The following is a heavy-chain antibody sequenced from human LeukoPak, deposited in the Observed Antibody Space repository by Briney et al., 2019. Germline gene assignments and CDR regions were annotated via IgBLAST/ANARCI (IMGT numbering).Heavy chain of an antibody. CDR1: GFTFSDYY. J-gene: IGHJ5*02. V-gene: IGHV4-30-2*01. Sequence: LRLSCAASGFTFSDYYMSWIRQPPGKGLEWIGYIYHSGSTYYNPSLKSRVTISVDRSKNQFSLKLSSVTAADTAVYYCARATTTVHWFDPWGQGTLVTVSS. CDR2: IYHSGST. D-gene: IGHD4-17*01. CDR3: ARATTTVHWFDP.